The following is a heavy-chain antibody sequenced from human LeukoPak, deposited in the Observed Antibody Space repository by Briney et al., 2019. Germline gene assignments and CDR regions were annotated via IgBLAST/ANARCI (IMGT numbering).Heavy chain of an antibody. D-gene: IGHD3-10*01. CDR3: ARFSGSYYIGY. CDR2: INSDGSST. CDR1: GFTFSSYW. V-gene: IGHV3-74*01. J-gene: IGHJ4*02. Sequence: GGSLRLSCAASGFTFSSYWMHWVRQAPGKGLVWVSRINSDGSSTSYADSVKGRFTISRDNAKNSLYLQMNSLRAEDTAVYYCARFSGSYYIGYWGQGTLVTVSS.